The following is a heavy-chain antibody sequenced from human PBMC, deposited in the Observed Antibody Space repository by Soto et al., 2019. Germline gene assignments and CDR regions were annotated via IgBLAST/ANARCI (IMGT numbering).Heavy chain of an antibody. CDR1: GFTFSSYA. Sequence: PGGSLRLSCAASGFTFSSYAMSWVRQAPGKGLEWVSAISGSGGSTYYADSVKGRFTISRDNSKNTLYLQMNSLRAEDTAVYSCATKTYYYGSGSYEGDYYYYYYGMDVWGQGTTVTAP. D-gene: IGHD3-10*01. J-gene: IGHJ6*02. V-gene: IGHV3-23*01. CDR2: ISGSGGST. CDR3: ATKTYYYGSGSYEGDYYYYYYGMDV.